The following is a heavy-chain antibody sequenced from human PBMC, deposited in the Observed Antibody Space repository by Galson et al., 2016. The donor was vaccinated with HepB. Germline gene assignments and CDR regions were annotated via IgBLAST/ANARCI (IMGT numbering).Heavy chain of an antibody. Sequence: SVKVSCKASGYTFIHFYMHWVRQAPGQGLEWMAMINPTGGMATYAQKFQGRVTVTRDTSTSTVYMELKSLKYEDTAVYYCARDLGGRVTGAEYWGRGTLVAVSS. D-gene: IGHD2-15*01. V-gene: IGHV1-46*01. CDR2: INPTGGMA. J-gene: IGHJ4*02. CDR1: GYTFIHFY. CDR3: ARDLGGRVTGAEY.